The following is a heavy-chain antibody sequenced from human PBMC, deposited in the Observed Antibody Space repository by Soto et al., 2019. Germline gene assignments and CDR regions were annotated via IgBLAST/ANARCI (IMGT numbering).Heavy chain of an antibody. CDR1: GFTFSSYA. D-gene: IGHD3-10*01. CDR2: ISYDGSNK. Sequence: LRLSCAASGFTFSSYAMHWVRQAPGKGLEWVAVISYDGSNKYYADSVKGRFTISRDNSKNTLYLQMNSLRAEDTAVYYCARNERITMVRGVITGGAFDYWGQGTLVTVSS. J-gene: IGHJ4*02. V-gene: IGHV3-30-3*01. CDR3: ARNERITMVRGVITGGAFDY.